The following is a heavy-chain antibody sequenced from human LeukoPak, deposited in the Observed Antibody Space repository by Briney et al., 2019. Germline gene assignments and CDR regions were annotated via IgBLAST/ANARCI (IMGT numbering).Heavy chain of an antibody. J-gene: IGHJ2*01. CDR1: GYTFTGYY. Sequence: EASVKVSCKPSGYTFTGYYMHWVRQAPGRGLEWMGRINPNSGATNYAQKFQGRVTMTRDTSISTAYTELTTLRSDDTAVYYCAKSIEYCGADCYGYFDLWGRGTLVTVSS. V-gene: IGHV1-2*06. D-gene: IGHD2-21*02. CDR3: AKSIEYCGADCYGYFDL. CDR2: INPNSGAT.